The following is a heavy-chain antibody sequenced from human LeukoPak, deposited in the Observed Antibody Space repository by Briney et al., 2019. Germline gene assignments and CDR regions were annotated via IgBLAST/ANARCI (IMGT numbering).Heavy chain of an antibody. J-gene: IGHJ5*02. CDR2: ISAYNGNT. D-gene: IGHD3-16*01. CDR1: GYTFTSDG. Sequence: ASVKVSCKASGYTFTSDGISWVRQAPGQGLEWMGWISAYNGNTNYAQKLQGRVTMTTDTSTSTAYMELRSLRSDDTAVYYCAGGLRGGNWFDPWGQGTLVTVSS. CDR3: AGGLRGGNWFDP. V-gene: IGHV1-18*01.